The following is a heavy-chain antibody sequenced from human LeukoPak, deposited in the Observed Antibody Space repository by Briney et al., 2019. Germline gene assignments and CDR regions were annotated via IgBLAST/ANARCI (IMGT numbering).Heavy chain of an antibody. D-gene: IGHD3-22*01. CDR2: IYTSGST. CDR3: ASWSYYDSSGYSRGAFDI. CDR1: GGSISSYY. V-gene: IGHV4-4*07. J-gene: IGHJ3*02. Sequence: SETLSLTCTVSGGSISSYYWSWIRQPAGKGLERIGRIYTSGSTNYNPSLKSRVTISVDTSKNQFSLKLSSVTAADTAVYYCASWSYYDSSGYSRGAFDIWGQGTMVTVSS.